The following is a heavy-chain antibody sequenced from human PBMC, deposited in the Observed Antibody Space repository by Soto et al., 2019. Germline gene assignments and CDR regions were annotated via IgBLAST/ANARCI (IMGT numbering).Heavy chain of an antibody. Sequence: PGGSLRLSCGASGFTFSISAMSWVRQAPGKGLEWVSTTGGNGRTTYYADPVKGRSTVSRDNSKNTLDLQMSSLRPEDSAVYYCATVHPNSRSLDYWGQGTLLTVSS. J-gene: IGHJ4*02. CDR3: ATVHPNSRSLDY. CDR1: GFTFSISA. CDR2: TGGNGRTT. V-gene: IGHV3-23*01.